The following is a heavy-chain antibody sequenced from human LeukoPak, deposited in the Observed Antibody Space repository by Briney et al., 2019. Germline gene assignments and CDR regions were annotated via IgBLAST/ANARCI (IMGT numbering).Heavy chain of an antibody. CDR3: GRGYSLNY. J-gene: IGHJ4*02. V-gene: IGHV6-1*01. CDR1: GDSVSNTTTA. D-gene: IGHD3-9*01. CDR2: TYYRSKWFT. Sequence: QTLSLTCAISGDSVSNTTTAWNWMRQSPSRGLEWLGRTYYRSKWFTEYALSVQSRITINADTSKNQFSLHLNSVTPEDTAVYYCGRGYSLNYWGQGTLVTVSS.